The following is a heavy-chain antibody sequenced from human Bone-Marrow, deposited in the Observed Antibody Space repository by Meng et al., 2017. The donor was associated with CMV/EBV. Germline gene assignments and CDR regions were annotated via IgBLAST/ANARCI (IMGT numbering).Heavy chain of an antibody. CDR1: GGSFSGYY. CDR2: INHSGST. J-gene: IGHJ6*02. V-gene: IGHV4-34*01. D-gene: IGHD2-2*01. CDR3: ARNSLLPAAITYYYYGMDV. Sequence: GSLRLSCAVYGGSFSGYYWSWIRQPPGKGLEWIGEINHSGSTNYNPSLKSRVTISVDTSKNQFSLKLSSVTAADTAVYYCARNSLLPAAITYYYYGMDVCGQGTTVTVSS.